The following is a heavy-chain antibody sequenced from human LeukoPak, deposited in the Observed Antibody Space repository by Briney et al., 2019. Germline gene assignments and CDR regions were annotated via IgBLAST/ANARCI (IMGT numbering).Heavy chain of an antibody. J-gene: IGHJ4*02. D-gene: IGHD3-10*01. CDR1: GFTFSTYA. CDR2: INSNGDEI. V-gene: IGHV3-21*01. Sequence: PGGSLRLSCAASGFTFSTYAMTWVRQAPGKGLEWVSGINSNGDEIYYADSVRGRFTISRDNAKNSLYLQMNSLRAEDTAVYYCAREYYYGSGSYYNGYWGQGTLVTVSS. CDR3: AREYYYGSGSYYNGY.